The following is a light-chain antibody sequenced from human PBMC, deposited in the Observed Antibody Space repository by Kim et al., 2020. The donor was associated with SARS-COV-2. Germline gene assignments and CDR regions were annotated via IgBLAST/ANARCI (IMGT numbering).Light chain of an antibody. J-gene: IGKJ1*01. Sequence: SPGERATLSGRASQRGNNNYFAWYQQKPGRAPRLLMFGASTRATGIPDRFSGSGSATDFTLTISILEPEDFAVYYCLQYGSSPWTFGQGTKVDIK. V-gene: IGKV3-20*01. CDR1: QRGNNNY. CDR2: GAS. CDR3: LQYGSSPWT.